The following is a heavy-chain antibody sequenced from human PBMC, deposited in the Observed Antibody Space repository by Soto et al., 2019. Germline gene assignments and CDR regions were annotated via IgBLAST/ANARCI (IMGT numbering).Heavy chain of an antibody. CDR2: IKQDAGHI. V-gene: IGHV3-7*01. D-gene: IGHD6-6*01. CDR1: GFTFSSYW. Sequence: GGSLRLSCAASGFTFSSYWMSWVRQAPGKGLEWVANIKQDAGHIYSVDSVKGRFTISRDNSKNTLYLQMNSLRAEDTAVYYCARSPYSSSYGHYYGMDVWGQGTTVTVSS. CDR3: ARSPYSSSYGHYYGMDV. J-gene: IGHJ6*02.